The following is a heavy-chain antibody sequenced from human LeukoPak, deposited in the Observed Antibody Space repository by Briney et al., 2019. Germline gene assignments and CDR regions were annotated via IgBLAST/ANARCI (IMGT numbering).Heavy chain of an antibody. CDR1: GGSISSSSYY. Sequence: SETLSLTCTVSGGSISSSSYYWGWIRQPPGKGLEWIGSIYYSGSTYYNPSLKSRVTISVDTSKNQFSLKLSSVTAADTAVYYCARQRYCSSTSCSINWFDPWGQGTLVTVSS. V-gene: IGHV4-39*01. CDR3: ARQRYCSSTSCSINWFDP. D-gene: IGHD2-2*01. J-gene: IGHJ5*02. CDR2: IYYSGST.